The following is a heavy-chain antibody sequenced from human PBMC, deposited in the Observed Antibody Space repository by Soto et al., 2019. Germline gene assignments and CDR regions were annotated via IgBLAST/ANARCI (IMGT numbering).Heavy chain of an antibody. Sequence: PGGSLRLSCAVSGFTFSDYGMHWVLQAPGKWLEWVAVMSYAGTYKYYADSVKGRFTISRYLSGNTLFMQMNSLRLEDTAVYFCAKEMYPRTVLDSSSPWGDYWGQGTLVTVSS. J-gene: IGHJ4*02. D-gene: IGHD6-6*01. CDR3: AKEMYPRTVLDSSSPWGDY. CDR2: MSYAGTYK. CDR1: GFTFSDYG. V-gene: IGHV3-30*18.